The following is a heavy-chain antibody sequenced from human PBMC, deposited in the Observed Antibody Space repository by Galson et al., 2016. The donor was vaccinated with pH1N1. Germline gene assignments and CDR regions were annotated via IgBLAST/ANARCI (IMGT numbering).Heavy chain of an antibody. CDR3: AKGAGRYYFGSGSCNY. D-gene: IGHD3-10*01. Sequence: SLRLSCAASGFAFDDFAMHWVRHVPGKGLEWVSGISWNSNSIGYADSVKGRFTISRDSAKKSLFLQMNSLRVEDTALYYCAKGAGRYYFGSGSCNYWGQGTQVTVSS. V-gene: IGHV3-9*01. J-gene: IGHJ4*02. CDR1: GFAFDDFA. CDR2: ISWNSNSI.